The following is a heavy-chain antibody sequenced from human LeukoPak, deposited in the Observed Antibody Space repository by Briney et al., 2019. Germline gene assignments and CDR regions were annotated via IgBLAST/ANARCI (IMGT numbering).Heavy chain of an antibody. V-gene: IGHV4-39*07. D-gene: IGHD2-15*01. CDR3: ARVGRCSGGSCFRKITSYYFDY. Sequence: SETLSLTCSVSGGSITTSNYYWAWIRQPPGKGLEWIATIYYSGSTYFNPSLKSRVTISVDTSKNQFSLKLSSVTAADTAVYYCARVGRCSGGSCFRKITSYYFDYWGQGTLVTVSS. CDR1: GGSITTSNYY. J-gene: IGHJ4*02. CDR2: IYYSGST.